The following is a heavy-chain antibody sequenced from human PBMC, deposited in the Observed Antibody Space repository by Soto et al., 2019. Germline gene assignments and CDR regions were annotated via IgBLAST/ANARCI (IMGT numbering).Heavy chain of an antibody. J-gene: IGHJ5*02. CDR3: ARETDIIAGSFFWLEP. CDR1: GYDFSEYG. D-gene: IGHD3-10*01. V-gene: IGHV1-18*01. Sequence: QVQLVQSGSEVKMTGASVRVSCKASGYDFSEYGISWLRQAPGQRLEWMGWISAYNGNTKYAQNFQGRVTLTTDTSTSTAHMEMKNLRSDDTAMYFCARETDIIAGSFFWLEPWGQGTLVTVSA. CDR2: ISAYNGNT.